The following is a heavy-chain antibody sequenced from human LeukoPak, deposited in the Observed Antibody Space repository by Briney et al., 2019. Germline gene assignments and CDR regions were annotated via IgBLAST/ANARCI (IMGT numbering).Heavy chain of an antibody. J-gene: IGHJ4*02. Sequence: PSETLSLTCTVSGGSISSYYWSWIRQPPGKGLEWIGYIYYSGSTYYNPSLKSRVTISVDTSKNQFSLKLSSVTAADTAVYYCARETYSGAKMVYFDYWGQGTLVTVSS. CDR2: IYYSGST. D-gene: IGHD1-26*01. CDR1: GGSISSYY. V-gene: IGHV4-59*12. CDR3: ARETYSGAKMVYFDY.